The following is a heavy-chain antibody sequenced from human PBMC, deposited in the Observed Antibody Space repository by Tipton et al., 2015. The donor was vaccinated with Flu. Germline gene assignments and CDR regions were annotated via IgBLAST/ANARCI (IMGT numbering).Heavy chain of an antibody. CDR2: IYPSGTT. CDR1: SGSIRSTNYF. D-gene: IGHD3-10*02. J-gene: IGHJ4*02. Sequence: GLVKPSETLSLTCTVSSGSIRSTNYFCAWIRQPPGKRLELIGSIYPSGTTYYNPSLKSRVTIPVDTSKSQFSLMRRSVTAADTAVYYCARLSYYDVDLKNFYFDYWGQGALVTVSS. V-gene: IGHV4-39*01. CDR3: ARLSYYDVDLKNFYFDY.